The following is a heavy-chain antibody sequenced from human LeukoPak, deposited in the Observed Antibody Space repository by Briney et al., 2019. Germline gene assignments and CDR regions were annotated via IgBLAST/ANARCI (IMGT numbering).Heavy chain of an antibody. V-gene: IGHV3-15*07. D-gene: IGHD3-3*01. CDR3: AKDRSLWSGYEFDY. Sequence: GGSLRLSCAASGFTFSNAWMNWVRQAPGKGLEWVGRIKSKTDGGTTDYAAPVKGRFTISRDNSKNTLYLQMNSLRAEDTAVYYCAKDRSLWSGYEFDYWGQGTLVTVSS. CDR2: IKSKTDGGTT. J-gene: IGHJ4*02. CDR1: GFTFSNAW.